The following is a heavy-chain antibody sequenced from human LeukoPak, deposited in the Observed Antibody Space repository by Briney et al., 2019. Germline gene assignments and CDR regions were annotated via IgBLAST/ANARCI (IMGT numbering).Heavy chain of an antibody. Sequence: SETLSLTCTVSGGSISSGGYYWSWIRQHPGKGLEWIGYIYYSGSTYYNPSLKSRVTISVDTSKNQFSLKLSSVTAADTAVYYCAIAFQGRAAAGRFDYWGQGTLVTVSS. V-gene: IGHV4-31*03. CDR1: GGSISSGGYY. CDR3: AIAFQGRAAAGRFDY. CDR2: IYYSGST. D-gene: IGHD6-13*01. J-gene: IGHJ4*02.